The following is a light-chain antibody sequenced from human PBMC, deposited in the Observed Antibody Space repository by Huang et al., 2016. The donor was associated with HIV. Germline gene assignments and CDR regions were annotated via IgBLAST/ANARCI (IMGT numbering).Light chain of an antibody. V-gene: IGKV1-5*03. Sequence: DVQMTQSPSTLSAYVGDRITITCRASQSINNYLAWYQQKAGKAPDLLIYKASTLDSGVPARFSGSGSGTTFTLTISNLQPDDCATYYCQQYDSYWTFGQGTKVE. CDR2: KAS. J-gene: IGKJ1*01. CDR3: QQYDSYWT. CDR1: QSINNY.